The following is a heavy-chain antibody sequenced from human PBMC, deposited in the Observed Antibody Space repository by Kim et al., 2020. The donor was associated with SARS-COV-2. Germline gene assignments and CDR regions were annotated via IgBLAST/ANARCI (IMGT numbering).Heavy chain of an antibody. V-gene: IGHV3-30*18. CDR1: GFTFSSYG. CDR3: AKLEGIAAASH. Sequence: GGSLRLSCAASGFTFSSYGMHWVRQAPGKGLEWVAVISYDGSNKNYADSVKGRFTISRDNSKNTLYLQMTSLRAEDTAVYYCAKLEGIAAASHWGQGTLVTVSS. D-gene: IGHD6-13*01. CDR2: ISYDGSNK. J-gene: IGHJ4*02.